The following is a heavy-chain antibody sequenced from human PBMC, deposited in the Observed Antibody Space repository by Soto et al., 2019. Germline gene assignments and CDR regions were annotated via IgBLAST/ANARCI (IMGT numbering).Heavy chain of an antibody. D-gene: IGHD1-26*01. V-gene: IGHV4-4*02. CDR1: GGSISSNNW. J-gene: IGHJ5*02. Sequence: SETLSLTCAVSGGSISSNNWWSWVRQPPGKGVEWIGEIYHSGSTNYNPSLKRRVTISVDKSKNQFSLNLSSVTAADTAVYYCARDLGGWFDPWGQGTLVTVSS. CDR3: ARDLGGWFDP. CDR2: IYHSGST.